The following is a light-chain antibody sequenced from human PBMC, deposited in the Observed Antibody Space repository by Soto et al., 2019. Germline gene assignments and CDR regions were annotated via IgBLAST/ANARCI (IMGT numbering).Light chain of an antibody. J-gene: IGKJ5*01. CDR1: QGIRSY. Sequence: DIQLTQSPSFLSASVGDRVTITCRASQGIRSYLAWYQQKPGQAPNLLIYDASTLQSGVPSRFSGSGSGTEFTLTISSLQPEDFATFYCQQLDSYPITFGQGTRLEIK. CDR3: QQLDSYPIT. CDR2: DAS. V-gene: IGKV1-9*01.